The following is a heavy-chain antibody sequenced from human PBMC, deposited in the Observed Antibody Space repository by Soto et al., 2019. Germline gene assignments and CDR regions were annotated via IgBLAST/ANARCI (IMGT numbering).Heavy chain of an antibody. CDR3: ARILPIEAAGAPYWCDP. Sequence: EVQLVETGGGWVQPGGSLRLSCAASGFTFSNYWISWVRQAPGKGLEWVANIKQDGSQKYYVDSVKGRFTISRDTAKNSLYLEMNSLRAADTAVYSCARILPIEAAGAPYWCDPWGQGTLVTVSS. CDR2: IKQDGSQK. D-gene: IGHD6-13*01. CDR1: GFTFSNYW. V-gene: IGHV3-7*03. J-gene: IGHJ5*02.